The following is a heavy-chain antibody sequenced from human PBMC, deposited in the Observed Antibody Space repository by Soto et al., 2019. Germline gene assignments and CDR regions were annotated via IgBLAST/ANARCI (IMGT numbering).Heavy chain of an antibody. CDR3: ARARRGYSYVVYYYYYGMDV. CDR1: GYTFTSYD. Sequence: QVQLVQSGAEVKKPGASVKVSCKASGYTFTSYDINWVRQATGQGLEWMGWMNPNTGNTGYAQKFQGRVTMTRNTSISTAYMELSSLRSEDTAVYYCARARRGYSYVVYYYYYGMDVWGQGTTVTVSS. D-gene: IGHD5-18*01. CDR2: MNPNTGNT. V-gene: IGHV1-8*01. J-gene: IGHJ6*02.